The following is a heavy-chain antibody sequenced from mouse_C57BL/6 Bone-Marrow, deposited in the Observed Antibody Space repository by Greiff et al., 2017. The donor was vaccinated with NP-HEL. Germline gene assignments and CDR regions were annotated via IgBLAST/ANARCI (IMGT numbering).Heavy chain of an antibody. V-gene: IGHV2-5*01. Sequence: QVQLQQSGPGLVQPSQSLSITCTVSGFSLTSYGVHWVRQSPGKGLEWLGVIWRGGSTDYNAAFMSRLSTTKDNSKSQVFFKMNSLQADDTAIYYCAKKTFYAMDYWGQGTSVTVSS. J-gene: IGHJ4*01. CDR2: IWRGGST. CDR3: AKKTFYAMDY. CDR1: GFSLTSYG.